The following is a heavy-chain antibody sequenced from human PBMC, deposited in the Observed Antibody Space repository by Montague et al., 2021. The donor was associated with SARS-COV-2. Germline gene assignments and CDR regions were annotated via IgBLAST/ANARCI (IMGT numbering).Heavy chain of an antibody. CDR1: GGSISTYY. CDR3: ARGFDY. V-gene: IGHV4-59*08. J-gene: IGHJ4*02. CDR2: IYYSGTA. Sequence: SETLSLTCTVSGGSISTYYWSWIRQPPGKGLEWIGYIYYSGTANYNPSLKSRVTISVDTSKNQFSLKVRSVTAADTAVYYCARGFDYWGQGTLVTVS.